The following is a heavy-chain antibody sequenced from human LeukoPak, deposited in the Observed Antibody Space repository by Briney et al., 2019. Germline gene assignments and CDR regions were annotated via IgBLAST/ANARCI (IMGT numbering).Heavy chain of an antibody. CDR2: IWSDGTGK. J-gene: IGHJ4*02. CDR1: GFTYSHYG. Sequence: GRSLRLSCAGSGFTYSHYGMHWVRQAPGKGLEWVAVIWSDGTGKYYSDAVKGRFTISRDNFRNTLYLQMNSLRGEDTVVYYCARDAERGFDYSNSLKYWGQGTLVTVSS. V-gene: IGHV3-33*08. D-gene: IGHD4-11*01. CDR3: ARDAERGFDYSNSLKY.